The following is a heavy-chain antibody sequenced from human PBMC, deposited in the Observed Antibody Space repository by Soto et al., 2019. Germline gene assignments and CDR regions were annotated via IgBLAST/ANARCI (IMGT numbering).Heavy chain of an antibody. CDR3: ARGSITIFGVVILFDY. CDR1: GYTFTSYA. D-gene: IGHD3-3*01. Sequence: ASVKVSCKASGYTFTSYAMHWVRQAPGQRLEWMGWINAGNGNTKYSQKFQGRVTITRDTSASTAYMELSSLRSEDTAVYYCARGSITIFGVVILFDYWGQGTRVTVSS. J-gene: IGHJ4*02. CDR2: INAGNGNT. V-gene: IGHV1-3*01.